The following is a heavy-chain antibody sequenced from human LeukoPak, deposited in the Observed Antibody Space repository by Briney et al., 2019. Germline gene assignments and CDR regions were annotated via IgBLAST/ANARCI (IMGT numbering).Heavy chain of an antibody. D-gene: IGHD3-3*01. V-gene: IGHV1-8*01. CDR2: MDPNSGNT. Sequence: ASVKVSCKASGYTFTSYDINWVRQATGQGLEWMGWMDPNSGNTGYAQKFQGRVTMTRNTSISTAYMELSSLRSEDTAVYYCARGRPDYYDFWSGYYEGFDYWGQGTLVTVSS. J-gene: IGHJ4*02. CDR3: ARGRPDYYDFWSGYYEGFDY. CDR1: GYTFTSYD.